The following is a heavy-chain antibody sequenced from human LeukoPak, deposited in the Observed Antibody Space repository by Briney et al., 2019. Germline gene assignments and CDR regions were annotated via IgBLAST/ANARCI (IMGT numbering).Heavy chain of an antibody. J-gene: IGHJ6*03. V-gene: IGHV3-30*02. CDR1: GFTFSSYG. CDR2: IRYDGSNK. Sequence: GGSLRLSCAASGFTFSSYGMHWVRQAPGKGLEWVAFIRYDGSNKYYADSVKGRFTISRDNSKNTLYLQMNSLRAGDTAVYYCAKVTAEATTPLYYYYMDVWGKGTTVTVSS. D-gene: IGHD4-11*01. CDR3: AKVTAEATTPLYYYYMDV.